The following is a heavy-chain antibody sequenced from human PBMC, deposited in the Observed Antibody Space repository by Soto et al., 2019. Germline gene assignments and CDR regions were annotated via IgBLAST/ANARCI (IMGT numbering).Heavy chain of an antibody. CDR1: GGSFSGHS. V-gene: IGHV4-34*01. CDR3: STRAYDTNGYYRFDP. J-gene: IGHJ5*01. CDR2: INHSGIV. Sequence: PSETLSLTCAVYGGSFSGHSWTWIRQSPGKGLEWIGDINHSGIVNYSPSLKSRVTISLDTSKNQFSLTLSAVTAADTAMYYCSTRAYDTNGYYRFDPWGQGPMVTV. D-gene: IGHD3-22*01.